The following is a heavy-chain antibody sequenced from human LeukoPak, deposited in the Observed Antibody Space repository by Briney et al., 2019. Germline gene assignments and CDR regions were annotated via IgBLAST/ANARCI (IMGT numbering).Heavy chain of an antibody. Sequence: SQTLSLTCAISGDSVSSSSATWSWIRQSPSSGLECLGRTYYRSQWYNDYAVSVRSRITINPDTSKNQCSLHLNSVTPEDTAVYYCGRETDFGVVTNWGQGTLVTVSS. CDR2: TYYRSQWYN. CDR3: GRETDFGVVTN. J-gene: IGHJ4*02. V-gene: IGHV6-1*01. CDR1: GDSVSSSSAT. D-gene: IGHD3-3*01.